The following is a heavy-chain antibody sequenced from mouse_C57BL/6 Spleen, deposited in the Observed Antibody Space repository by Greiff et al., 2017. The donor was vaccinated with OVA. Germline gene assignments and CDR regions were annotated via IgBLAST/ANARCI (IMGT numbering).Heavy chain of an antibody. CDR2: INPSSGYT. D-gene: IGHD6-2*01. Sequence: VQLQESGAELARPGASVKMSCKASGYTFTSYTMHWVKQRPGQGLEWIGYINPSSGYTKYNQKFKDKATLTADKSSSTAYMQLSSLTSEDSAVYYCARGESLAMDYWGQGTSVTVSS. CDR1: GYTFTSYT. CDR3: ARGESLAMDY. V-gene: IGHV1-4*01. J-gene: IGHJ4*01.